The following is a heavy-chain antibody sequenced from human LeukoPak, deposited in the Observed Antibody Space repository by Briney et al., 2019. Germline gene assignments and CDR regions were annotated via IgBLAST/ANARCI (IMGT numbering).Heavy chain of an antibody. CDR3: AREGPNIVATIKDY. CDR1: GFTFSSYG. V-gene: IGHV3-7*01. CDR2: IKQDGSEK. J-gene: IGHJ4*02. Sequence: GGSLRLSCAASGFTFSSYGMHWVRQAPGKGLEWVASIKQDGSEKYYVDSVKGRFTISRDNAKNSLYLQMNSLRAEDTAVYYCAREGPNIVATIKDYWGQGTLVTVSS. D-gene: IGHD5-12*01.